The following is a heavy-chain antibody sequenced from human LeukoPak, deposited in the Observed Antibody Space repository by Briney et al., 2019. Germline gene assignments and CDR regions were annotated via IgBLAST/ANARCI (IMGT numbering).Heavy chain of an antibody. CDR2: IDPSDSYT. Sequence: GESLKISCKGSGYSFTNYWISWVRQMPGKGLEWMGRIDPSDSYTNYSPSFQGHVTISVDKSISTAYLQWSSLKASDSAMYYCARLRYDSSGYDYWGQGTLVTVSS. V-gene: IGHV5-10-1*01. J-gene: IGHJ4*02. CDR1: GYSFTNYW. D-gene: IGHD3-22*01. CDR3: ARLRYDSSGYDY.